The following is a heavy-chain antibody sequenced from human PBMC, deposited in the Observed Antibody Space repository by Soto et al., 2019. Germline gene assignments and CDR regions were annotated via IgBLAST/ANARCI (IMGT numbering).Heavy chain of an antibody. D-gene: IGHD3-10*01. Sequence: QARLVQSAAEVKKPGASVKVSCKTSGFIFTSFGFSWVRQAPGQGPEWMGWISVYNGYTNYAQKFQGRVTMTTDTSTSTAYMELRSLRSDDXXVXXXXXXXXPYYASGMGAQHWGQGTLVIVSS. CDR1: GFIFTSFG. CDR3: XXXXXPYYASGMGAQH. J-gene: IGHJ4*02. CDR2: ISVYNGYT. V-gene: IGHV1-18*01.